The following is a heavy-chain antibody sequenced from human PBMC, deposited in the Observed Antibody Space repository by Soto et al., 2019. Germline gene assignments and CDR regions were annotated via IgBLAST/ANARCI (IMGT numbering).Heavy chain of an antibody. V-gene: IGHV1-3*01. J-gene: IGHJ2*01. D-gene: IGHD3-16*01. Sequence: ASVKVSCKASGYTFTSYAMHWVRQAPGQRLEWMGWINAGNGNTKYSQKFQGRVTITRETSASTAYMELSSLRYEDKAVYYCARVWGRDPQNWYFDIWGRRTLVTVSS. CDR3: ARVWGRDPQNWYFDI. CDR2: INAGNGNT. CDR1: GYTFTSYA.